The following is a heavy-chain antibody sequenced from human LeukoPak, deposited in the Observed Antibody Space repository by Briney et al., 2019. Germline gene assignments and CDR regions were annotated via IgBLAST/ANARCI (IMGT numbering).Heavy chain of an antibody. V-gene: IGHV3-7*03. CDR2: IKQDGSEK. J-gene: IGHJ4*02. CDR3: ARDRWYCSGGSCYVNYFDY. Sequence: GGSLRLSCAASGFTFSSYWMSWVRQAPGKGLEWAANIKQDGSEKYYVDSVKGRFTISRDNAKSSLYLQMNSLRAEDTAVYYCARDRWYCSGGSCYVNYFDYWGQGTLVTVSS. CDR1: GFTFSSYW. D-gene: IGHD2-15*01.